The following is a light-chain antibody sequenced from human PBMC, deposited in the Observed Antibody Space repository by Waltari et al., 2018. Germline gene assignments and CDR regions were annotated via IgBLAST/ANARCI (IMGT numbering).Light chain of an antibody. V-gene: IGLV2-18*02. CDR3: SSYTPSGTLV. J-gene: IGLJ2*01. Sequence: QSALTQPPSVSGSPGQSVTISCRGTSSAVGTYNRVPWYQQPPGPAPKLIIFDLGSRPSGVPDRFSGSKSGSTASLTISGLQAEDEGDYYCSSYTPSGTLVFGGGTKLTVL. CDR1: SSAVGTYNR. CDR2: DLG.